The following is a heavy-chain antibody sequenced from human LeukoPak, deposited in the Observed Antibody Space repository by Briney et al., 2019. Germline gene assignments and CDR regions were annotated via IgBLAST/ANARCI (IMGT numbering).Heavy chain of an antibody. CDR1: GFSFSNYA. Sequence: GSLRLSCAASGFSFSNYAMYWVRQAPGKGLEWVAVISYDGSNRYYADSVKGRFTISRDNARDSLYLQMNSLRDDDTSVYFCARDASALYWGRGTLVTVSS. CDR3: ARDASALY. V-gene: IGHV3-30*04. D-gene: IGHD6-19*01. CDR2: ISYDGSNR. J-gene: IGHJ4*02.